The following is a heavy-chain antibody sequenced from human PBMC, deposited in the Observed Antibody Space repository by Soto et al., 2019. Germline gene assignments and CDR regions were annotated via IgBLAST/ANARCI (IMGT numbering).Heavy chain of an antibody. CDR1: GGSISSYY. CDR2: IYYSGST. J-gene: IGHJ3*02. Sequence: QVQLQESGPGLVKPSETLSLTCTVSGGSISSYYWSWIRQPPGKGLEWIGYIYYSGSTNYNPSLKSRVTISVDTSKNQFSLKLSSVTAADTAVYYCARIYGRGAVDIWGQGTMVTVSS. D-gene: IGHD4-17*01. CDR3: ARIYGRGAVDI. V-gene: IGHV4-59*01.